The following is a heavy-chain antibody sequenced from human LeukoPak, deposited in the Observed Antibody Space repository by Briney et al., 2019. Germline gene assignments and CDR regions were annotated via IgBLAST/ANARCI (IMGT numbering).Heavy chain of an antibody. D-gene: IGHD2-2*01. J-gene: IGHJ4*02. CDR1: GGTFSSYA. V-gene: IGHV1-69*05. CDR2: IIPIFGTA. Sequence: WASVKVSCTASGGTFSSYAISWVRQAPGQGLEWMGGIIPIFGTANYAQKFQGRVTITTDESTSTAYMELSSLRSEDTAVYYCARAPVSSGGCSSTSCYYDYWGQGTLVTVSS. CDR3: ARAPVSSGGCSSTSCYYDY.